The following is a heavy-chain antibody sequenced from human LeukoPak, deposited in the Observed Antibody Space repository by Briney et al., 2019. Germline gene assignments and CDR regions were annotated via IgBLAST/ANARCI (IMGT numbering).Heavy chain of an antibody. D-gene: IGHD2-2*01. CDR3: AKDLYCSSASCYRTGLDV. J-gene: IGHJ6*02. CDR1: GFTFDDYG. Sequence: GGSLRLSCAASGFTFDDYGTHWVRQAPGKGLEWVSLISGDGGSTYYADSVKGRFTISRDNSKNSLYLQMNSLRTEDTALYYCAKDLYCSSASCYRTGLDVWGQGTTVTVSS. CDR2: ISGDGGST. V-gene: IGHV3-43*02.